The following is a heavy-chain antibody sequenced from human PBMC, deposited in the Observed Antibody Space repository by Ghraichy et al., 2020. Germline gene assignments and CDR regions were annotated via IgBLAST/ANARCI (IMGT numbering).Heavy chain of an antibody. V-gene: IGHV4-59*08. J-gene: IGHJ6*02. Sequence: SETLSLTCTVSGGSIRSYYWSWIRHPPGKGLEWIGYVYYNGNTDYSPSLKSRATISVDTSKNQFSLWLTSVTAADTAVYYCARRGRGYSLYFYGLDIWGQGTTVTVSS. CDR3: ARRGRGYSLYFYGLDI. CDR1: GGSIRSYY. D-gene: IGHD5-18*01. CDR2: VYYNGNT.